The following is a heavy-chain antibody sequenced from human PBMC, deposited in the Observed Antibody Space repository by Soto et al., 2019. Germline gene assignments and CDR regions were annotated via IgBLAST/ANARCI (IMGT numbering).Heavy chain of an antibody. J-gene: IGHJ6*02. CDR2: ISAYNGNT. CDR1: GYTFTSYG. Sequence: ASVKVSCKASGYTFTSYGISWVRQAPGQGLEWMGWISAYNGNTNYAQKLQGRVTMTTDTSTSTAYMELRSLRSDDTAVYYCARDWALYDSSGYTLPYYYYGMDVWGQGTTVTVS. V-gene: IGHV1-18*04. CDR3: ARDWALYDSSGYTLPYYYYGMDV. D-gene: IGHD3-22*01.